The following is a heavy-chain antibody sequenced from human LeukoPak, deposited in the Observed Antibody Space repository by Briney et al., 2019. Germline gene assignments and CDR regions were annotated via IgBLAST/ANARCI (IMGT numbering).Heavy chain of an antibody. CDR2: IYPGDSDT. CDR3: ARLAGTINWFDP. D-gene: IGHD6-19*01. CDR1: GSIFTSYW. J-gene: IGHJ5*02. V-gene: IGHV5-51*01. Sequence: GESLQISCKGSGSIFTSYWIGWVRQLPGKGLEWMGIIYPGDSDTRYSPSFQGQVTISADKSISTAYLQWSSLKASDTAMYYCARLAGTINWFDPWGQGTLVTVSS.